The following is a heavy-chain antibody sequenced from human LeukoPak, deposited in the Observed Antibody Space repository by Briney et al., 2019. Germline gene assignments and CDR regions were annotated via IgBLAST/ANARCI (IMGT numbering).Heavy chain of an antibody. CDR1: GGSISSSSYY. J-gene: IGHJ4*02. V-gene: IGHV4-39*07. CDR3: AREGSGWDPFDY. Sequence: SETLSLTCTVSGGSISSSSYYWGWIRQPPGKGLEWIGCIYYSGSTSYYPSLKSRVTISVDTSKNQFSLKLSSVTAADTAVYYCAREGSGWDPFDYWGQGTLVTVSS. D-gene: IGHD6-19*01. CDR2: IYYSGST.